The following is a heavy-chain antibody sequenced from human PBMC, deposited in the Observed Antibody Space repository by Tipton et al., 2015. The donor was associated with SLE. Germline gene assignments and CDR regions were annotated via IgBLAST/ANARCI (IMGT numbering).Heavy chain of an antibody. J-gene: IGHJ4*02. CDR3: ARVGSGVDY. CDR2: IYHSGST. V-gene: IGHV4-61*10. Sequence: TLSLTCTVSGGSVSSTTYYWSWIRQPAGKGLEWIGYIYHSGSTNYNPSLKSRVTISVDTSKNQFSLKLSSVTAADTAVYYCARVGSGVDYWGQGTLVTVSS. D-gene: IGHD3-10*01. CDR1: GGSVSSTTYY.